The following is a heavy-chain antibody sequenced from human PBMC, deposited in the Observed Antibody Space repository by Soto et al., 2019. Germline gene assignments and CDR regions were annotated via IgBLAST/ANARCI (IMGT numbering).Heavy chain of an antibody. CDR2: IIPIFGTA. CDR1: GGTFSSYA. Sequence: XVKVSCKASGGTFSSYAISWVRQAPGQGLEWMGGIIPIFGTANYAQKFQGRVTITADESTSTAYMELSSLRSEDTAVYYCARGLQPVGDYDASHHYHGMDVWGQGTXVTVSS. D-gene: IGHD4-17*01. CDR3: ARGLQPVGDYDASHHYHGMDV. V-gene: IGHV1-69*13. J-gene: IGHJ6*02.